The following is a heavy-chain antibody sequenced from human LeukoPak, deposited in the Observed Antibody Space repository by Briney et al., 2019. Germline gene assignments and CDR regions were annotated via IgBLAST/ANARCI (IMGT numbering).Heavy chain of an antibody. CDR3: ASSSGWYKDAFDI. V-gene: IGHV3-30*03. CDR2: ISYDGSNK. D-gene: IGHD6-19*01. CDR1: GFTFSSYG. J-gene: IGHJ3*02. Sequence: GGSLRLSCAASGFTFSSYGMHWVRQAPGKGLEWVAVISYDGSNKYYADSVKGRFTISRDNSKNTLYLQMNSLRAEDTAVYYCASSSGWYKDAFDIWGQATMVTVSS.